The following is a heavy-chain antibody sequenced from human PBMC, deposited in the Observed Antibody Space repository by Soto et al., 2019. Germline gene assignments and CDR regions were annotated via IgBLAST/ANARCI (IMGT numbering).Heavy chain of an antibody. D-gene: IGHD3-16*01. Sequence: QVQLQESGPGLVKTSETLSLTCTVSGVSISSGGFYWSWMRQHPGRGLEYIGYIFYSGNTHYNPSLNSRVTISVDTSKNQFSLKLSSVTAADTAVYYCARQPPMITFGRAVTGYFDHWGQGALVTVSS. CDR3: ARQPPMITFGRAVTGYFDH. CDR2: IFYSGNT. CDR1: GVSISSGGFY. J-gene: IGHJ4*02. V-gene: IGHV4-31*03.